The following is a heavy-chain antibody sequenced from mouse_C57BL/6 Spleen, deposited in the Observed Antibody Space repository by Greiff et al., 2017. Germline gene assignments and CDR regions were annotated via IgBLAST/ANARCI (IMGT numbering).Heavy chain of an antibody. D-gene: IGHD2-5*01. CDR2: IHPNSGST. CDR3: ARRDYSNPHWYFDV. Sequence: QVQLQQPGAELVKPGASVKLSCKASGYTFTSYWMHWVKQRPGQGLEWVGMIHPNSGSTNYNEKFKSKATLTVDKSSSTAYMQLSSLTSEDSAVYYCARRDYSNPHWYFDVWGTGTTVTVSS. V-gene: IGHV1-64*01. CDR1: GYTFTSYW. J-gene: IGHJ1*03.